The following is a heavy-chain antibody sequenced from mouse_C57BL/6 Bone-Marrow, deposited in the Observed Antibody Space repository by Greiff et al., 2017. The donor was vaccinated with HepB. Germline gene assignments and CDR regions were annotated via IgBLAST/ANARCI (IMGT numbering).Heavy chain of an antibody. J-gene: IGHJ2*01. CDR3: TGHSFFDY. V-gene: IGHV6-3*01. CDR1: GFTFSNYW. Sequence: EVKLQESGGGLVQPGGSMKLSCVASGFTFSNYWMNWVRQSPEKGLEWVAQIRLKSDNYATHYAESVKGRFTISRDDSKSSVYLQMNNLRAEDTGIYYGTGHSFFDYWGQGTTHTVSS. CDR2: IRLKSDNYAT.